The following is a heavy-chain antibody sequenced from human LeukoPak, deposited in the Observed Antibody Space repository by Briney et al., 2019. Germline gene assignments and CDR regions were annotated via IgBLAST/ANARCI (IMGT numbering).Heavy chain of an antibody. D-gene: IGHD1-26*01. CDR1: GDSISGYY. CDR3: ARGGLSFGQEWWELPYYFDY. Sequence: SETLSLTCTVSGDSISGYYWNWIRQPAGKGLEWIGRFYTSGSTNYNPSLKSRVTMSVDTSKNQFSLKLSSVTAADTAVYYCARGGLSFGQEWWELPYYFDYWGQGTLVTVSS. V-gene: IGHV4-4*07. CDR2: FYTSGST. J-gene: IGHJ4*02.